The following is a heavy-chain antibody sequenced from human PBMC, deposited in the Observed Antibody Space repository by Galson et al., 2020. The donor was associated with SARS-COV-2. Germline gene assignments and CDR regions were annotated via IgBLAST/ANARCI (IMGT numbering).Heavy chain of an antibody. CDR3: ARFGERGMDV. Sequence: GESLKISCAASGFSFSTYDIYWVRQVSGKALEWVSGITTDGDTYYAGSVKGRLIISREDAKKSSHLQMNNLRVEDTAVYYCARFGERGMDVWGQGTTVTVSS. V-gene: IGHV3-13*04. CDR2: ITTDGDT. J-gene: IGHJ6*02. D-gene: IGHD3-10*01. CDR1: GFSFSTYD.